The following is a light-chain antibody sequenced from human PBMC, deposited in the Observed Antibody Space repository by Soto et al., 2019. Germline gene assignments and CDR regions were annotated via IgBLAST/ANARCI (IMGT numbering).Light chain of an antibody. CDR2: DAS. CDR3: QQFSSHPIT. CDR1: QGISSA. V-gene: IGKV1-13*02. Sequence: AIQLTQSPSSLSASVGDRVTITCRASQGISSALAWYQQAPGKAPKLQIYDASSLGSGVPSRFSGSGSGTDLTLTISSLQPEDFATYYCQQFSSHPITFGQGTRLEIK. J-gene: IGKJ5*01.